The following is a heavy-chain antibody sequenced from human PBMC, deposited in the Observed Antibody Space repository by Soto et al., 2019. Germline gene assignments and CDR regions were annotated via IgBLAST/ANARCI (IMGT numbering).Heavy chain of an antibody. J-gene: IGHJ4*02. CDR1: GFTFSSYA. V-gene: IGHV3-23*01. CDR3: ARAPPTYSSSYFDY. CDR2: ISGRGDDT. D-gene: IGHD3-22*01. Sequence: EVQLLESGGDLVQPGGSLRLPCAASGFTFSSYAMSWVRQAPGKGLEWVSTISGRGDDTYYTDSVKGRFTISRDNSKNTLYVHMNSLRAEDTAVYYCARAPPTYSSSYFDYWGQGTLVTVSS.